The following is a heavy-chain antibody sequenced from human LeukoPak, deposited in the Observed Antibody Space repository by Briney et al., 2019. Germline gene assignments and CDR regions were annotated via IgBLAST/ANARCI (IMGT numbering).Heavy chain of an antibody. J-gene: IGHJ6*02. Sequence: SETLSLTCTVSGGSISSYYWSWIRQPAGKGLEWIGRIYTSGSTNYNTSLKSRVTMSVDTSKNQFSLKLSSVTAADTAVYYCARDPAVAGTMEYYYYGMDVWGQGTTVTVSS. D-gene: IGHD6-19*01. CDR3: ARDPAVAGTMEYYYYGMDV. CDR2: IYTSGST. CDR1: GGSISSYY. V-gene: IGHV4-4*07.